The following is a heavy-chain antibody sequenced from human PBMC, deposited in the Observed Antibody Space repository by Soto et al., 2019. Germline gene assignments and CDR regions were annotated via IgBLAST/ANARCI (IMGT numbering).Heavy chain of an antibody. Sequence: PGGSLRLSCAASGFTFSSYAMSWVRQAPGKGLEWVAAISCNGGNKYYADSVKGRFTISRDNSKNTLYLQMNSLRAEDTAVYYCARETDAFDIWGQGTMVTVSS. V-gene: IGHV3-23*01. CDR2: ISCNGGNK. CDR3: ARETDAFDI. J-gene: IGHJ3*02. CDR1: GFTFSSYA.